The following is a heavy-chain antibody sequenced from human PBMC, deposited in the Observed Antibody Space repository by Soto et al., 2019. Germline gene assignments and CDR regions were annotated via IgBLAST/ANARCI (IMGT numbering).Heavy chain of an antibody. CDR1: GGSISQINW. J-gene: IGHJ5*01. V-gene: IGHV4-4*02. Sequence: QVQLQESGPGLVKPSGTLSLTCGVSGGSISQINWWSWVRQSPQKGLEWLGEIYHDGTTNYNPSLKSRVTLSVDKSKNQFFLQLTSATAPDPAIYYCAKPSGVSPHYWFASWGQEPLVIVSS. D-gene: IGHD3-10*01. CDR2: IYHDGTT. CDR3: AKPSGVSPHYWFAS.